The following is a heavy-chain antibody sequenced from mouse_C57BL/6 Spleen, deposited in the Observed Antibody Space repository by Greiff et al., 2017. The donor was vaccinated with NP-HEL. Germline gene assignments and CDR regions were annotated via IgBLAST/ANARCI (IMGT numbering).Heavy chain of an antibody. Sequence: QVQLQQPGAELVKPGASVKMSCKASGYTFTSYWITWVKQRPGQGLEWIGVINPYNGGTSYNQKFKGKATLTVDKSSSTAYMELNSLTSEDSAVYYCARDDYEAMDYWGQGTSVTVSS. V-gene: IGHV1-55*01. CDR2: INPYNGGT. CDR3: ARDDYEAMDY. J-gene: IGHJ4*01. CDR1: GYTFTSYW.